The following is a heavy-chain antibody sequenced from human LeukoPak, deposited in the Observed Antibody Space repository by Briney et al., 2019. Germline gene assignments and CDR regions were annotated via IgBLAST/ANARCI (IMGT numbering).Heavy chain of an antibody. V-gene: IGHV3-30*01. J-gene: IGHJ4*02. CDR3: APIRWLPLKFDY. D-gene: IGHD5-24*01. Sequence: PGGSLRLSCAASGFTFSSYAMHWVRQAPGKGLEWVAVISYDGSNEYCADSVKGRFTISRDNSKNTLYLQLNSLRAEDTAVYYCAPIRWLPLKFDYWGQGTLVTVSS. CDR1: GFTFSSYA. CDR2: ISYDGSNE.